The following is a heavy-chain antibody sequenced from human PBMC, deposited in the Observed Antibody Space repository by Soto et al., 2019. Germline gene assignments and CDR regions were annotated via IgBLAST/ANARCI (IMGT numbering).Heavy chain of an antibody. V-gene: IGHV4-39*01. CDR3: ARRVFKRMYYDFWSGPDAFDI. D-gene: IGHD3-3*01. CDR1: GGSISSSSYY. Sequence: ASETLSLTCTVSGGSISSSSYYWGWIRQPPGKGLEWIGSIYYSGSTYYNPSLKSRVTISVDTSKNQFSLKLSSVTAADTAVYYCARRVFKRMYYDFWSGPDAFDIWGQGTMVTVSS. CDR2: IYYSGST. J-gene: IGHJ3*02.